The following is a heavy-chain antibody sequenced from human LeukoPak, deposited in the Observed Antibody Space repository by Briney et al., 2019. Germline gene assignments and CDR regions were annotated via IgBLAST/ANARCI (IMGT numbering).Heavy chain of an antibody. V-gene: IGHV3-7*01. CDR3: ARWGKHCYDSSEAFDY. CDR2: IKQDGSEK. CDR1: GFTFSNYW. D-gene: IGHD3-22*01. Sequence: ETGGSLRLSCAASGFTFSNYWMTWVRQAPGKGLEWVANIKQDGSEKYYVDSVKGRFTISRDNAKNSLYLQMNSLRAEDTAVYYCARWGKHCYDSSEAFDYWGQGTLVTVSS. J-gene: IGHJ4*02.